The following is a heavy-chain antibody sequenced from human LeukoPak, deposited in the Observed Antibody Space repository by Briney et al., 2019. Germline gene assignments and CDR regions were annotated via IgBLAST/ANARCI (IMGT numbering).Heavy chain of an antibody. CDR3: ARDRGTAMVPPVNY. Sequence: ASVKVSCTASGYTFTSYGISWVRQAPGQGLEWMGWISAYNGNTNYAQKLQGRVTMTIDTSTSTAYMELRSLRSDDTAVYYCARDRGTAMVPPVNYWGQGTLVTVSS. CDR1: GYTFTSYG. J-gene: IGHJ4*02. V-gene: IGHV1-18*01. CDR2: ISAYNGNT. D-gene: IGHD5-18*01.